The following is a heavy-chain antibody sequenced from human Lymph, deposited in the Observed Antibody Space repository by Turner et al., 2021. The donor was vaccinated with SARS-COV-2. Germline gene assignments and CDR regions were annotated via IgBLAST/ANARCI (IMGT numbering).Heavy chain of an antibody. Sequence: QVQLVHSGAEVKKLGASVKVSCKASGYTFTSYGIRWVRQAPGQGLEWMGWSSTYNGNTNYTQKLQSRVTMTTDTSTSTAYMELRGLRSDDTAVYYCAVAGMNYDLLWKTYYYYGMDVWGQGTTVTVSS. CDR2: SSTYNGNT. D-gene: IGHD6-19*01. V-gene: IGHV1-18*01. J-gene: IGHJ6*02. CDR1: GYTFTSYG. CDR3: AVAGMNYDLLWKTYYYYGMDV.